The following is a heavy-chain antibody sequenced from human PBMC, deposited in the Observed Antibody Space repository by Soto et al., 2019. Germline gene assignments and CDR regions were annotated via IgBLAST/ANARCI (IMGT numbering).Heavy chain of an antibody. J-gene: IGHJ4*02. CDR1: GFTFSSYG. V-gene: IGHV3-30*18. D-gene: IGHD6-19*01. CDR3: AKGSKQWLVTPSYFDY. Sequence: QVQLVESGGGVVQPGRSLRLSCAASGFTFSSYGMHWVRQAPGKGLEWVAVISYDGSNKYYADSVKGRFTISRDNSKNTLYLQMNCLRAEDTAVYYCAKGSKQWLVTPSYFDYWGQGTLVTVSS. CDR2: ISYDGSNK.